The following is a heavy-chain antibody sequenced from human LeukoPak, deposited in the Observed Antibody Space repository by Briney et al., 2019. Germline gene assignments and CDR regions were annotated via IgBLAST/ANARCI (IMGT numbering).Heavy chain of an antibody. V-gene: IGHV4-59*01. J-gene: IGHJ5*02. CDR2: IYYSGST. CDR1: GGSISGYY. CDR3: ARTGRIAAAGRFDP. Sequence: SETLSLTCTVSGGSISGYYWSWIRQPPGKGLEWIGYIYYSGSTNYNPSLKSRVTISVDTSKNQFSLKLSSVTAADTAVYYCARTGRIAAAGRFDPWGQGTLVTVSS. D-gene: IGHD6-13*01.